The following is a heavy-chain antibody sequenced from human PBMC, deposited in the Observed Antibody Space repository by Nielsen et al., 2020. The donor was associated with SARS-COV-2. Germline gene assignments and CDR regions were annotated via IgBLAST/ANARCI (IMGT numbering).Heavy chain of an antibody. J-gene: IGHJ3*02. CDR3: ATSSIGGRMEHDPFDI. V-gene: IGHV3-23*01. CDR2: ISGSGGST. D-gene: IGHD6-13*01. Sequence: GESLKISCAASGFTFSSYGMSWVRQAPGKGLEWVSAISGSGGSTYYADSVKGRFTTSRDNSKNTLYLQTNSLRAEDTAVYYCATSSIGGRMEHDPFDIWGQGTMVTVSS. CDR1: GFTFSSYG.